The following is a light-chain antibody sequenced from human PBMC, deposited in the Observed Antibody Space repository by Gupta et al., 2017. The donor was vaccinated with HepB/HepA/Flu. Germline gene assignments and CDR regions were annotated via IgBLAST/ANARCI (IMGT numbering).Light chain of an antibody. CDR1: KLGDKY. J-gene: IGLJ2*01. CDR3: QVWDSSTVV. CDR2: KDT. Sequence: SYELTQPPSVSVSPGQTASITCSGDKLGDKYACWYQQKPGQSPVLVIYKDTKRPAGTPERFSGSNSGNTATLTIGGTQTTAEDDYYCQVWDSSTVVFGGGTKLTVL. V-gene: IGLV3-1*01.